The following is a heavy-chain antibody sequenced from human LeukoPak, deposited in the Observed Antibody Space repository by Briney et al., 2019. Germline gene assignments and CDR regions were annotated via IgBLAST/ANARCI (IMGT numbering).Heavy chain of an antibody. CDR3: ARVLLGYCSSTSCYSPVDAFDI. Sequence: QTGGSLRLSCAASGFTFSSYEMNSVRQAPGRGLEWVSYISSSVSTIYYAASVKGRFTISRDNAKDSMYLQMNSLRAQDTAVYYCARVLLGYCSSTSCYSPVDAFDIWGQGTMVTVSS. CDR2: ISSSVSTI. CDR1: GFTFSSYE. J-gene: IGHJ3*02. D-gene: IGHD2-2*01. V-gene: IGHV3-48*03.